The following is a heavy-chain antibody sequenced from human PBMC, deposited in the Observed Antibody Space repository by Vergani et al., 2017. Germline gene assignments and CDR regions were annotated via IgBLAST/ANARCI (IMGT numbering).Heavy chain of an antibody. J-gene: IGHJ4*02. CDR1: GGSISSCGYY. Sequence: QVHLQESGPGLVKPSQPLSLTCTVSGGSISSCGYYWICIRQHPWKGLEWIGYIYYSGSTYYNPSLKSRITISVVTSENQFSLKLSSVTAADTAVYYCAKGDIDSSGSYYIDYWGQGTLVTVSS. D-gene: IGHD3-22*01. CDR3: AKGDIDSSGSYYIDY. CDR2: IYYSGST. V-gene: IGHV4-31*03.